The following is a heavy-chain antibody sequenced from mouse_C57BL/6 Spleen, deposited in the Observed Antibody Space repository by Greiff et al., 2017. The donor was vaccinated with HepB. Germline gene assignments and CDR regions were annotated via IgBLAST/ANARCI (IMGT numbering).Heavy chain of an antibody. J-gene: IGHJ4*01. CDR1: GYAFSSYW. D-gene: IGHD4-1*01. CDR2: IYPGDGDT. Sequence: QVQLKESGAELVKPGASVKISCKASGYAFSSYWMNWVKQRPGKGLEWIGQIYPGDGDTNYNGKFKGKATLTADKSSSTAYMQLSSLTSEDSAVYFCAREELGGVDYWGQGTSVTVSS. V-gene: IGHV1-80*01. CDR3: AREELGGVDY.